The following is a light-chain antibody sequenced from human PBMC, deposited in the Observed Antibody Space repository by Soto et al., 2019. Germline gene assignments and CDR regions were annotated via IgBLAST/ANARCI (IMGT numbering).Light chain of an antibody. V-gene: IGKV3-15*01. CDR1: QSVSSN. CDR2: GAS. Sequence: EIVMTQSPATLSVSPGERATLSCRASQSVSSNLAWYQQKPGQAPRLLIYGASTRATGIPARFSGSGSGTGFTLTISSLQSEDFAVYYCQQYNNWPPYTFGQGTKLELK. J-gene: IGKJ2*01. CDR3: QQYNNWPPYT.